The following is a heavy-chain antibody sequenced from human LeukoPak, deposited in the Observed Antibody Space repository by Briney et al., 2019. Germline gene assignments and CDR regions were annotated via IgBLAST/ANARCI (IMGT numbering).Heavy chain of an antibody. CDR3: ARGARVAAAGINWFDP. D-gene: IGHD6-13*01. CDR2: ISSSGSTI. J-gene: IGHJ5*02. Sequence: GGSLRLSCAASGFTLSSYEMNWVRQAPGKGLEWVSYISSSGSTIYYADSVKGRFTISRDNAKNSLYLQMNSLRAEDTAVYYCARGARVAAAGINWFDPWGQGTLVTVSS. CDR1: GFTLSSYE. V-gene: IGHV3-48*03.